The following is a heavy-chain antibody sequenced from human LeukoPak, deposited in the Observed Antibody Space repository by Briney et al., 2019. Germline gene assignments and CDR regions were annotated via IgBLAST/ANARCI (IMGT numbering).Heavy chain of an antibody. Sequence: PSETLSLTCTVSGGSTSSSSYYWGWIRQPPGKGLEWVGSIYYSGSTYCNPSLMSRVTISVDTSKNQFSLKLSSVTAADTAVYYCARQAISSGWLIDYWGQGTLVTVSS. CDR1: GGSTSSSSYY. D-gene: IGHD6-19*01. CDR2: IYYSGST. CDR3: ARQAISSGWLIDY. V-gene: IGHV4-39*01. J-gene: IGHJ4*02.